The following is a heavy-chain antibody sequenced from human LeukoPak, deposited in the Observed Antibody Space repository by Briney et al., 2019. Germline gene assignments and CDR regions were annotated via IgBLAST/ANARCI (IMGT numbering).Heavy chain of an antibody. D-gene: IGHD6-19*01. CDR3: AKPISGGLAVTADWFHP. V-gene: IGHV3-23*01. J-gene: IGHJ5*01. CDR2: INANSGST. CDR1: GFAFSFYA. Sequence: GGSLRLSCAASGFAFSFYAVSWLRQPPGKGLEWVSTINANSGSTSYAASVRGRFTISRDNSKNTLYLQVNTLRADDTATYYCAKPISGGLAVTADWFHPWGPGTLVVVSS.